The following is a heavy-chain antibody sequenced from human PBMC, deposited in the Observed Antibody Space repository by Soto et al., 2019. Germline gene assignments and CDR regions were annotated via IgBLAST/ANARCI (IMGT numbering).Heavy chain of an antibody. J-gene: IGHJ4*02. CDR2: INPSGGST. V-gene: IGHV1-46*01. CDR3: ARDLAAAAY. CDR1: GYTFTSYY. D-gene: IGHD6-13*01. Sequence: GASVKVSCKASGYTFTSYYMHWVRQAPGQGLEWMGIINPSGGSTSYAQKFQGRVTVTRDTSTSTVYLELSSLRSDDTAVYYCARDLAAAAYWGQGTLVTVSS.